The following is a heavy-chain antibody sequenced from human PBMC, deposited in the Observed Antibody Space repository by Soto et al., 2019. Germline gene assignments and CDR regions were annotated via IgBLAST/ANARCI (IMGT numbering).Heavy chain of an antibody. CDR1: GFTFSSYG. V-gene: IGHV3-30*02. D-gene: IGHD3-10*01. CDR3: AKDLIGRTYYGSGSFSYFDY. J-gene: IGHJ4*02. Sequence: GGSLRRSCAPSGFTFSSYGMHWVRQAPGKGLEWVAVIWYDGSNKYYADSVKGRFTISRDNSKNTLYLQMNSLRADDTAVYYCAKDLIGRTYYGSGSFSYFDYWGQGTLVTVPS. CDR2: IWYDGSNK.